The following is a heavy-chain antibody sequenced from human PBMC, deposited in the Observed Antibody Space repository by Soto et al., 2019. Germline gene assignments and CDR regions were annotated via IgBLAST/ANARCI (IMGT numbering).Heavy chain of an antibody. V-gene: IGHV3-30*03. CDR3: ARSFGYTDYSSSWYANFDY. D-gene: IGHD6-13*01. CDR2: ISYDGSNK. CDR1: GFTFSSYG. J-gene: IGHJ4*02. Sequence: GGSLRLSCAASGFTFSSYGMHWVRQAPGKGLEWVAVISYDGSNKYYADSVKGRFTISRDNSKNTLYLQMNSLRAEDTAVYYCARSFGYTDYSSSWYANFDYWGQGTLVTVSS.